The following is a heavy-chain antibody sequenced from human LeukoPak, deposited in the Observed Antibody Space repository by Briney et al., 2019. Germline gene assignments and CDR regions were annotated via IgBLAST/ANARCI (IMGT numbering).Heavy chain of an antibody. CDR3: AREMPPRGIDS. Sequence: SETLSLTCDVSGASIRNKFWSWLRHPPGKALEWIGYISYTGTTNYNPSLQSRVTISVDTSKNQLSLKLSSVTAADTAVYYCAREMPPRGIDSWGQGTLVTVSS. D-gene: IGHD1-26*01. J-gene: IGHJ4*02. V-gene: IGHV4-59*01. CDR1: GASIRNKF. CDR2: ISYTGTT.